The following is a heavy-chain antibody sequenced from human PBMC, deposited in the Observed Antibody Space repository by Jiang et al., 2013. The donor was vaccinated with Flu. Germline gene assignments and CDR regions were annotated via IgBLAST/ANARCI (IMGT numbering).Heavy chain of an antibody. V-gene: IGHV1-69*04. CDR2: IIPILGIA. Sequence: IIPILGIANYAQKFQGRVTITADKSTSTAYMELSSLRSEDTAVYYCARDRDGYNYFDYWGQGTLVTVSS. CDR3: ARDRDGYNYFDY. J-gene: IGHJ4*02. D-gene: IGHD5-24*01.